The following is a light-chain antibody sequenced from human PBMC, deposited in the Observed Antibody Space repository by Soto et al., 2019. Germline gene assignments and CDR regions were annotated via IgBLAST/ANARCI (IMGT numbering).Light chain of an antibody. CDR2: GAS. J-gene: IGKJ1*01. CDR1: QSIRNS. Sequence: EIVMTQSPATLSVSPGERATLSCRASQSIRNSLAWYQQKPGQAPRLLLYGASTRATGIPARFSGGGSGTEFTLTISRLEPEDFAVYYCHQYDSWTFGQGTKVDIK. CDR3: HQYDSWT. V-gene: IGKV3-15*01.